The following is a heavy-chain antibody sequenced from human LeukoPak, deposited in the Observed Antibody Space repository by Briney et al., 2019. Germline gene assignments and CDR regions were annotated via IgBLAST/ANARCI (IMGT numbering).Heavy chain of an antibody. CDR2: ISSSGST. Sequence: SETLSLTCTVSGDSISSGDYYWSWIRQPAGKGLEWIGRISSSGSTNYNPSLKSRVTISVDPSKNQFSLKLSSVTAADTAVYFCARGPYSYDSSGAFDIWGQGTMVTVSS. J-gene: IGHJ3*02. D-gene: IGHD3-22*01. CDR3: ARGPYSYDSSGAFDI. V-gene: IGHV4-61*02. CDR1: GDSISSGDYY.